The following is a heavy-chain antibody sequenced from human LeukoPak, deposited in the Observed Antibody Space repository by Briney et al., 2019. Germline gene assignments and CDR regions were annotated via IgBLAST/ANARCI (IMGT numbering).Heavy chain of an antibody. Sequence: GGSLRLSCAASGFTFSSYAMHWVRQAPGKGLEWVAVISSDGSTKYYADSVKGRFTIPRDNSKNTLFLQMNSLRAEDTAVYYCARVSIFGVVIPPDFWGQGTLVTVSS. D-gene: IGHD3-3*02. CDR3: ARVSIFGVVIPPDF. CDR1: GFTFSSYA. CDR2: ISSDGSTK. J-gene: IGHJ4*02. V-gene: IGHV3-30*01.